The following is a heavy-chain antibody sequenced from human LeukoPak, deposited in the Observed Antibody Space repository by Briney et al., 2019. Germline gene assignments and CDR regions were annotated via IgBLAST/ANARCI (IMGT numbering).Heavy chain of an antibody. CDR1: GFTFRLYG. Sequence: GGSLRLSCAASGFTFRLYGIHWVRQAPGKGLEWVAFIQKEGSNKYYADSVKGGFTISRDNSKNTLYLQMNSLRRDDTPMYYCAKHRIVPVTATFDYWGQGTLVTVSS. D-gene: IGHD2-21*02. J-gene: IGHJ4*02. CDR2: IQKEGSNK. V-gene: IGHV3-30*02. CDR3: AKHRIVPVTATFDY.